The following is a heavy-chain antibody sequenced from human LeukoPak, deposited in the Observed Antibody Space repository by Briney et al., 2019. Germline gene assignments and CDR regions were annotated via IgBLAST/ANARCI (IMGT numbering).Heavy chain of an antibody. D-gene: IGHD1-26*01. Sequence: GASVKVSCKASGYTFTSYGISWVRQAPGQGLEWMGWISAYNGNTNYAQKLQGRVTMTTDTSTSTAYMELRSLRSDDTAVYYCARDGRQFSDYYYYMDVWGKGTTVTISS. J-gene: IGHJ6*03. V-gene: IGHV1-18*01. CDR1: GYTFTSYG. CDR2: ISAYNGNT. CDR3: ARDGRQFSDYYYYMDV.